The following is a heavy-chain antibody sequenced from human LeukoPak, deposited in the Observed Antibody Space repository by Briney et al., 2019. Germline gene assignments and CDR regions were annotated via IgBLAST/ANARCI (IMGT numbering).Heavy chain of an antibody. V-gene: IGHV4-39*01. CDR1: GGSISSSNYY. CDR3: ARAEYCSSTSCYLGTNWFDP. Sequence: SETLSLTCTVSGGSISSSNYYWDWIRQPPGKGLEWIGSVYYSGSTDYNPSLKSRVTISVDTSKNQFSLKLSSVTAADTAVYYCARAEYCSSTSCYLGTNWFDPWGQGTLVTVSS. J-gene: IGHJ5*02. D-gene: IGHD2-2*01. CDR2: VYYSGST.